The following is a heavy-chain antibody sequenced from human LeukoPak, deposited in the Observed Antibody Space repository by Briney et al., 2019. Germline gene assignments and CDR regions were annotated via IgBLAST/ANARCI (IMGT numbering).Heavy chain of an antibody. CDR1: GGSFSGYY. CDR3: ARKRITMVRGVITVRAVGYLDY. Sequence: NPSETLSLTCAVYGGSFSGYYWSWIRQPPGKGLEWIGEINHSGSTNYNPSLKSRVTISVDTSKNQFSLKLSSVTAADTAVYYCARKRITMVRGVITVRAVGYLDYWGQGTLVTVSS. CDR2: INHSGST. V-gene: IGHV4-34*01. D-gene: IGHD3-10*01. J-gene: IGHJ4*02.